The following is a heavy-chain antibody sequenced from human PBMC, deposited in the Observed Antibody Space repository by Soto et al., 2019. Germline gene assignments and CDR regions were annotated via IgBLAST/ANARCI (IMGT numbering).Heavy chain of an antibody. CDR2: ISYDGSNK. D-gene: IGHD3-10*01. J-gene: IGHJ5*02. CDR1: GFTFSSYA. Sequence: GGSLRLSCAASGFTFSSYAMHWVRQAPGKGLEWVAVISYDGSNKYYADSVKGRFTISRDNSKNTLYLQMNSLRAGDTAVYYCARALSPKSMVRAAPFDTWGQGTLVTVSS. V-gene: IGHV3-30-3*01. CDR3: ARALSPKSMVRAAPFDT.